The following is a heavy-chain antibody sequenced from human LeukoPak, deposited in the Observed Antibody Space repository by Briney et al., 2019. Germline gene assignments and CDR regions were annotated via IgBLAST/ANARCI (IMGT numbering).Heavy chain of an antibody. CDR3: ARVGGTNFYYYGLDV. Sequence: SETLSLTCAVSGGFISGYYWSWIRQPPGKGLEWIGYIYDSGSTNYNPSLKSRVTISVDTSKNQFSLKLNSVTAADTAVYYCARVGGTNFYYYGLDVWGQGTTVTVSS. CDR1: GGFISGYY. CDR2: IYDSGST. V-gene: IGHV4-59*01. D-gene: IGHD3-3*01. J-gene: IGHJ6*02.